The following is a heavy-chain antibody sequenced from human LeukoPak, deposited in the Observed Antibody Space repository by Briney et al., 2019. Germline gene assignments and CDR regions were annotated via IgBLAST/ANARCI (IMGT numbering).Heavy chain of an antibody. J-gene: IGHJ4*02. V-gene: IGHV3-7*01. D-gene: IGHD3-10*01. Sequence: GGSLRLSCAASGFTFSSYWMSWVRQAPGKGLGWVANIKQDGSEKYYVDSVKGRFTISRDNAKNSLYLQMNSLRAEDTAVYYCARVLWFGELLYFDYWGQGTLVTVSS. CDR3: ARVLWFGELLYFDY. CDR1: GFTFSSYW. CDR2: IKQDGSEK.